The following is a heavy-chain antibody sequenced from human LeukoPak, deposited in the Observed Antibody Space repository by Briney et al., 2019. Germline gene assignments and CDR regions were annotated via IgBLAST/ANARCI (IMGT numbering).Heavy chain of an antibody. CDR3: ARGDVLVPAVGYMDV. CDR1: GFTFSSYA. V-gene: IGHV3-30-3*01. CDR2: ISYDGSNK. D-gene: IGHD2-2*01. J-gene: IGHJ6*03. Sequence: GGSLRLSCAASGFTFSSYAMHWVRQAPGKGLEWVAVISYDGSNKYYADSVKGRFTISRDNSKNTLYLQMNSLRAEDTAVYYCARGDVLVPAVGYMDVWGKGTTVTVSS.